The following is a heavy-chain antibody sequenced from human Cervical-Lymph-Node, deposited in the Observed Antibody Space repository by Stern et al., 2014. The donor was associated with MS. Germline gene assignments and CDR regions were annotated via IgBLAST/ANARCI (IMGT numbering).Heavy chain of an antibody. Sequence: EVQLVESGAEVKKSGESLKISCKGAGYSFSSHWIAWVRQKPGKGLEWMGIIYPGDSDTRHSPSFQGQVSISVDKSPSTAYLQWSSLTDSDTAIYYCARQGNYHDSHAFDIWGQGTMVIVSS. CDR3: ARQGNYHDSHAFDI. CDR1: GYSFSSHW. J-gene: IGHJ3*02. CDR2: IYPGDSDT. V-gene: IGHV5-51*01. D-gene: IGHD3-22*01.